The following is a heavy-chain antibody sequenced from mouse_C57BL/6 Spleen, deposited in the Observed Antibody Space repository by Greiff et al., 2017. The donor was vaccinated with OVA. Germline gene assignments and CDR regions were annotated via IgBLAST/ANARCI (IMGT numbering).Heavy chain of an antibody. D-gene: IGHD1-1*01. CDR2: INPSTGGT. CDR1: GYSFTGYY. CDR3: APGNYVAY. Sequence: DVKLVESGPELVKPGASVKISCKASGYSFTGYYMNWVKQSPEKSLEWIGEINPSTGGTTYNQKFKAKATLTVDKSSSTAYMQLKSLTSEDSAVYYCAPGNYVAYWGQGTLVTVSA. V-gene: IGHV1-42*01. J-gene: IGHJ3*01.